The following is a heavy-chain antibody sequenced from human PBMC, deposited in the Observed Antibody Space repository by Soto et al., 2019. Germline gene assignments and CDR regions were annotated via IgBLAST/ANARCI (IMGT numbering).Heavy chain of an antibody. J-gene: IGHJ4*02. CDR2: IIPIFGTA. Sequence: QVQLVQSGAAVKKPGSSVKVSCKASGGTFSSYAISWVRQAPGQGLEWMGGIIPIFGTANYAQKFQGRVTITADESTSTAYMELSSLRSEDTAVYYCLYYGDYVHGDDYWGQGTLVTVSS. V-gene: IGHV1-69*01. D-gene: IGHD4-17*01. CDR1: GGTFSSYA. CDR3: LYYGDYVHGDDY.